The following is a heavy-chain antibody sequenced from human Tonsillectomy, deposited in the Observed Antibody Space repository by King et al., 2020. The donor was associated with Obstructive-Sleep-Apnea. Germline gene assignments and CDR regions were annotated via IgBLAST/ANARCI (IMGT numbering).Heavy chain of an antibody. CDR3: AKEDY. CDR2: IRYDENNK. Sequence: VQLVQSGGVVVQPGGSLRLSCAACGFTFYSYDMHWVRQAPGKGLEWGAFIRYDENNKYYSDSVKGRFTISRDNSKNTLYLHMNSLRAEDTAVYYCAKEDYWGQGTLVTVSS. V-gene: IGHV3-30*02. CDR1: GFTFYSYD. J-gene: IGHJ4*02.